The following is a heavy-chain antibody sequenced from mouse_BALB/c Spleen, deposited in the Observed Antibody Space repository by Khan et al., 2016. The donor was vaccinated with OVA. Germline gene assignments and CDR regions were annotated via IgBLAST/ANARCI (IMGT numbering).Heavy chain of an antibody. V-gene: IGHV9-3-1*01. CDR3: ARGGYHGTMDC. CDR2: INTYTGEP. D-gene: IGHD2-14*01. J-gene: IGHJ4*01. Sequence: QIQLVQSGPELKKPGETVQISCKASGFTFTNYGMNWVKQAPGKGLKWMGWINTYTGEPTFADDFKGRFAFSLETSASTAYWQINRLKKEDTATYFCARGGYHGTMDCWNQGTSVSVST. CDR1: GFTFTNYG.